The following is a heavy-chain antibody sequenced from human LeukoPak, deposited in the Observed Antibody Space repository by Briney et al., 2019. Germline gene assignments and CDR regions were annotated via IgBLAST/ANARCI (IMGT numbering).Heavy chain of an antibody. CDR1: GYTFTGYY. J-gene: IGHJ5*02. D-gene: IGHD2-2*01. CDR3: ASNRYCSSTSCGDWFDP. V-gene: IGHV7-4-1*02. Sequence: ASVKVSCKASGYTFTGYYMHWVRQAPGQGLEWMGWINTNTGNPTYAQGFTGRFVFSLDTSVSTAYLQISSLKAEDTAVYYCASNRYCSSTSCGDWFDPWGQGTLVTVSS. CDR2: INTNTGNP.